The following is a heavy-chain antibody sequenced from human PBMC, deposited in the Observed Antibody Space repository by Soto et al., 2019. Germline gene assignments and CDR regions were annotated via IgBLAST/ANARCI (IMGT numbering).Heavy chain of an antibody. J-gene: IGHJ1*01. CDR3: ARNPMLTGYYTSEYFQH. Sequence: APVKVSCKASGYTFTSSYVSWVRQAPGQGLEWMGWISAYNGNTNYAQKLQGRVTMTTDTSTSTAYMELRSLRSDDTAVYYCARNPMLTGYYTSEYFQHWGQ. V-gene: IGHV1-18*01. D-gene: IGHD3-9*01. CDR1: GYTFTSSY. CDR2: ISAYNGNT.